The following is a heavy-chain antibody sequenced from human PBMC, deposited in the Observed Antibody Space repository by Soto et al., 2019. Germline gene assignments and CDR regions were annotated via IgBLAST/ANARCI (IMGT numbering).Heavy chain of an antibody. CDR1: GGSNTNYY. CDR2: IYGSGRT. CDR3: ARDFDVNTALNYWYFDL. J-gene: IGHJ2*01. D-gene: IGHD3-9*01. V-gene: IGHV4-4*07. Sequence: QVQLQESGPGLVKPSETLSFTCTVSGGSNTNYYWSWLRQPAGKGLQYIGRIYGSGRTNYNPSLNNPATMSVYVNQMSLSLTPVTAADTAVYYCARDFDVNTALNYWYFDLWGRGALVSVS.